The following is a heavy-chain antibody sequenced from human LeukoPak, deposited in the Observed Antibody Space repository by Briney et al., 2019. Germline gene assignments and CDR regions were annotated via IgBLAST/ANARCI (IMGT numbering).Heavy chain of an antibody. CDR1: GFTLTNYA. CDR2: INTNSGNP. J-gene: IGHJ4*02. CDR3: AKDVRRLGIASSGFDY. Sequence: ASVKVSFTASGFTLTNYAMNWVRQAPGQGLEWMGWINTNSGNPTYAQGFTGRFVFSVESSVSTTYLQISSLKAEDTAVYYCAKDVRRLGIASSGFDYWGQGSLVTVSS. D-gene: IGHD6-13*01. V-gene: IGHV7-4-1*02.